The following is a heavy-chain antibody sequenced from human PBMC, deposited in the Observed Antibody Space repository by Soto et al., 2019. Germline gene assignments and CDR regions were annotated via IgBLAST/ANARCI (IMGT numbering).Heavy chain of an antibody. Sequence: SETLSLTCTVSGGSISSYYWSWIRQPPGKGLEWIGYIYYSGSTNYNPSLKSRVTISVDTSKNQFSLKLSSVTAADTAVYYCARSEIHSYGYYFDYWGQGTQVTVAS. D-gene: IGHD5-18*01. V-gene: IGHV4-59*01. CDR2: IYYSGST. CDR3: ARSEIHSYGYYFDY. J-gene: IGHJ4*02. CDR1: GGSISSYY.